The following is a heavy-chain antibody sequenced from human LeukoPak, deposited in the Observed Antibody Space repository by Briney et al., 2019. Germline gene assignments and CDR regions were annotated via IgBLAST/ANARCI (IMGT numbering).Heavy chain of an antibody. CDR1: GGSFSGYY. CDR2: INHSGST. D-gene: IGHD2-15*01. CDR3: ASTLYCSGGSCYRNYYYYYMDV. J-gene: IGHJ6*03. Sequence: PSETLSLTCAVYGGSFSGYYWSWIRQPPGKGLEWIGEINHSGSTNYNPSLKSRVTISVDTSKNQFSLKLSSVTAADTAVYYCASTLYCSGGSCYRNYYYYYMDVWGKGTTVTASS. V-gene: IGHV4-34*01.